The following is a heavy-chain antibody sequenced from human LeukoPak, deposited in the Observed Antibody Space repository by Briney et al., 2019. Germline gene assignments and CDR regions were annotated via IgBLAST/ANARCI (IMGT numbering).Heavy chain of an antibody. J-gene: IGHJ5*02. Sequence: SETLSLTCTVSGDSFISADYYWSWIRQPPGKRLEWIAYIHYSGTTYYNPSLKSRVAISVDTSKNQFSLKLSSVTAADTAVYYCVRYSASARWFDPWGQGTLVTVSS. CDR3: VRYSASARWFDP. CDR2: IHYSGTT. CDR1: GDSFISADYY. V-gene: IGHV4-30-4*01. D-gene: IGHD2-2*01.